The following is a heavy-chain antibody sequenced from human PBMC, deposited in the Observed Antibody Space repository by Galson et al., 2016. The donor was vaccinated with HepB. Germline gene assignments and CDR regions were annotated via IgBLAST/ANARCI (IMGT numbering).Heavy chain of an antibody. J-gene: IGHJ6*02. Sequence: SETLSLTCGASGGFFTGYYWSWIRQSPGMGLEWIGEIFRSGSTNYNPSLKSRLTISVDTSKNQFSLKLSSVTAADTAVYYCARAVVVSAPDFYHGLDVWGQGTTITVSS. D-gene: IGHD2-21*01. V-gene: IGHV4-34*12. CDR1: GGFFTGYY. CDR3: ARAVVVSAPDFYHGLDV. CDR2: IFRSGST.